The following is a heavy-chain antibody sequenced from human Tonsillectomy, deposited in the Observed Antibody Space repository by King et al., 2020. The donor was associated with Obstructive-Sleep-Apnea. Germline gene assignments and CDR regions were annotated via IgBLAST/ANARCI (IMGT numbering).Heavy chain of an antibody. J-gene: IGHJ4*02. CDR2: FYSGGGT. CDR3: ASGFSFDY. V-gene: IGHV3-66*01. Sequence: QLVQSGGTLVQPGGSLRLSCAASGFTVSGNFMSWVRQAPGKGLDCVSFFYSGGGTYYADSVKGRFTISRDNSKNTLYLQMNSLRAEDTAVYYCASGFSFDYWGQGTLVTVSS. CDR1: GFTVSGNF. D-gene: IGHD5-12*01.